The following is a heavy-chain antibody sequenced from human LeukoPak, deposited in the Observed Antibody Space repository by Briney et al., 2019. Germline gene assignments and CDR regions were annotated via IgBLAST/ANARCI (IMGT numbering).Heavy chain of an antibody. CDR2: IYPGDSDT. CDR3: ARLLRDGSGSYSPVDY. V-gene: IGHV5-51*01. D-gene: IGHD3-10*01. CDR1: GYSFTSYW. Sequence: GESLKISCKGSGYSFTSYWIGWVRQMPGKGLEWMGIIYPGDSDTRYSPSFQGQVTISADKSISTAYLQWSSLKASDTAMYYCARLLRDGSGSYSPVDYWGQGTLVTVSS. J-gene: IGHJ4*02.